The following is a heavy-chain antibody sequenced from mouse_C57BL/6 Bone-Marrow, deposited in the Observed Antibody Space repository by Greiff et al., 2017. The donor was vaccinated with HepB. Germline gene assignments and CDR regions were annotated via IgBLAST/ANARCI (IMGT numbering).Heavy chain of an antibody. CDR1: GFSLTSYG. J-gene: IGHJ4*01. CDR3: AKPTYYSNYGGLYYAMDY. CDR2: IWGDGST. Sequence: QVHVKQSGPGLVAPSQSLSITCTVSGFSLTSYGVSWVRQPPGKGLEWLGVIWGDGSTNYHSALISRLSISKDNSKSQVFLKLNSLQTDDTATYYCAKPTYYSNYGGLYYAMDYWGQGTSVTVSS. V-gene: IGHV2-3*01. D-gene: IGHD2-5*01.